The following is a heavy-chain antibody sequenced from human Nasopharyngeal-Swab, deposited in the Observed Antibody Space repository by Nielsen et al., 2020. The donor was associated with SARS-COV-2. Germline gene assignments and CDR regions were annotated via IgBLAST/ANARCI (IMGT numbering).Heavy chain of an antibody. CDR1: GFTFSRFG. D-gene: IGHD4-11*01. V-gene: IGHV3-23*01. CDR3: AKDLNSNFLNYMDV. J-gene: IGHJ6*03. CDR2: ISASGVTT. Sequence: GGSLRLSCAASGFTFSRFGMGWVRQAPGKGLEWVSAISASGVTTYYADSVKGRFTISRDNSKSTLYLQMNSLRAKDTAAYYCAKDLNSNFLNYMDVWGKGTTVSVSS.